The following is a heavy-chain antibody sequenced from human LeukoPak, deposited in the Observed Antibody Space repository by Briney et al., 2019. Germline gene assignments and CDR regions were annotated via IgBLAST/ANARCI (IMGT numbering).Heavy chain of an antibody. J-gene: IGHJ6*04. CDR3: ARRDMYYYGMDV. D-gene: IGHD2-15*01. V-gene: IGHV4-4*07. CDR2: IHSSGMT. CDR1: GGSINGFF. Sequence: SETLSLTCTVSGGSINGFFWSWIRQAAGEGLEWIGRIHSSGMTNYNPSLKSRVTISVDTSKKQFSLKLSSVTAADTAVYYCARRDMYYYGMDVWGKGTTVTVSS.